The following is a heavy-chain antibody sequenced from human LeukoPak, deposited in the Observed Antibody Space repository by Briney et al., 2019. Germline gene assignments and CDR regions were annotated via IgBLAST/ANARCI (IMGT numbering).Heavy chain of an antibody. Sequence: VASVKVSCKASGGTFSSYAIRWVRQAPGQGLEWMGGIIPIFGTANYAQKFQGRVTITADESTSTAYMELSSLRSEDTAVYYCARERANWNHPDFDYWGQGTLVTVSS. J-gene: IGHJ4*02. CDR1: GGTFSSYA. D-gene: IGHD1-14*01. CDR3: ARERANWNHPDFDY. V-gene: IGHV1-69*13. CDR2: IIPIFGTA.